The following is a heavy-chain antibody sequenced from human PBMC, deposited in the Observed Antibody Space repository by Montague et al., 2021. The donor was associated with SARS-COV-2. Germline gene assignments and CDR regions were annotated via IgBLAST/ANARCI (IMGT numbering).Heavy chain of an antibody. CDR1: GDSVCSNTAA. CDR3: VRDTGSAQSGFDV. J-gene: IGHJ4*02. V-gene: IGHV6-1*01. Sequence: CAISGDSVCSNTAAWNWIRQSPSGGLEWLGRTYYRSKWTSDYAKSVKGRITIDPDTSKNQFFLHLRSVTPEDTGVYYCVRDTGSAQSGFDVWGQGTLVTVSS. D-gene: IGHD1-1*01. CDR2: TYYRSKWTS.